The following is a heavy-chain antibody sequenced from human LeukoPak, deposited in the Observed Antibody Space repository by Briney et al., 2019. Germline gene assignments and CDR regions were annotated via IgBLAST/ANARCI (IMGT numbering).Heavy chain of an antibody. J-gene: IGHJ4*02. CDR2: MNPNSGNT. Sequence: ASVKVSCKASGYTFTSYGISWVRQATGQGLEWMGWMNPNSGNTGYAQKFQGRVTMTRNTSISTAYMELSSLRSEDTAVYYCARGRRVGATQIDYWGQGTLVTVSS. CDR3: ARGRRVGATQIDY. D-gene: IGHD1-26*01. V-gene: IGHV1-8*02. CDR1: GYTFTSYG.